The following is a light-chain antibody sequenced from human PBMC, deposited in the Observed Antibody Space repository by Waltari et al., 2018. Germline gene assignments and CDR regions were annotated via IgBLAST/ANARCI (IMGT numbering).Light chain of an antibody. CDR3: QQYGTPLT. CDR1: QSVKSNE. J-gene: IGKJ4*01. CDR2: DTS. Sequence: DIVLTQSPGTLSLSPGDTATLSCRASQSVKSNELPGYQQKPGQAPRLLIYDTSTRATGITDRFSGSGSGTDFILTISRLEAEDLVLYYCQQYGTPLTFGGGTKVEIK. V-gene: IGKV3-20*01.